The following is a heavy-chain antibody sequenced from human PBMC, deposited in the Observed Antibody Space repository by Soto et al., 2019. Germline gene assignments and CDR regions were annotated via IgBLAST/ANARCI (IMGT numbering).Heavy chain of an antibody. CDR1: GFSLTTDGVG. J-gene: IGHJ4*02. Sequence: QITLKESDPTLVKPTQTLTLTCAVSGFSLTTDGVGVGWIRQPPGKALEYLVVIYWDNDKRYNPSLKSRLTITKDPSKNQVVLTMTNMDPVDTATYYCAHRQGGYNWNDGDFDYWGQGVLVTVSS. CDR3: AHRQGGYNWNDGDFDY. V-gene: IGHV2-5*02. CDR2: IYWDNDK. D-gene: IGHD1-1*01.